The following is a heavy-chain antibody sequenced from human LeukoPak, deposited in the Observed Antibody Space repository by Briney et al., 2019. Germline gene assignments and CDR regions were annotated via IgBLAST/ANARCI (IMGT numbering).Heavy chain of an antibody. CDR1: GFSVSNYY. D-gene: IGHD3-22*01. V-gene: IGHV3-21*01. Sequence: GGSLRLSCAGSGFSVSNYYMNWVRQAPGKGLEWVSSISSNSYYIYYADSLRGRFTISRDNAKNSLYLQVNSLRAEDTAVYYCAREAGYYHSSNRDAFDIWGQGTMVTVSS. CDR2: ISSNSYYI. J-gene: IGHJ3*02. CDR3: AREAGYYHSSNRDAFDI.